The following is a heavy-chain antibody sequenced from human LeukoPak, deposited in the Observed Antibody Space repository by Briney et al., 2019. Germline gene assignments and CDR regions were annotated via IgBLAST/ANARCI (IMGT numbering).Heavy chain of an antibody. V-gene: IGHV3-33*01. CDR1: GFTFSSYG. J-gene: IGHJ4*02. CDR3: ARCVMVSGRYQPELDY. CDR2: IWYDGSNK. D-gene: IGHD6-19*01. Sequence: QPGRSLRLSCAASGFTFSSYGMRWVRQAPGKGLEWVAVIWYDGSNKYYADSVKGRFTISRDNSKNTLYLQMNSLRAEDTAVYYCARCVMVSGRYQPELDYWGQGTLVTVSS.